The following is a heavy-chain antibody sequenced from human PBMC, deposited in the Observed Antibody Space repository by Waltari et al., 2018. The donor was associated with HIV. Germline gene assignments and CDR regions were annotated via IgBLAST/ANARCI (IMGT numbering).Heavy chain of an antibody. V-gene: IGHV3-43*01. CDR3: AKDRMGSLNYFDS. D-gene: IGHD2-15*01. CDR1: GFTFNEYS. Sequence: EVHLVESGGAVVQPGGSLRLSCAASGFTFNEYSMHWVRQAPGKGLECVSLITWDGGDTEYADSVRGRFTVSRDNSKNSLYLQLNSLRSEDTALYFCAKDRMGSLNYFDSWGQGTLVTVSS. CDR2: ITWDGGDT. J-gene: IGHJ4*02.